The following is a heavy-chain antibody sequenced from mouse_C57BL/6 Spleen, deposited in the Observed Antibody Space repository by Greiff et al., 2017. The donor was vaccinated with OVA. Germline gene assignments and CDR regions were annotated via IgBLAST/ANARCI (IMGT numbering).Heavy chain of an antibody. J-gene: IGHJ4*01. CDR1: GFTFSDYY. CDR2: INYDGSST. D-gene: IGHD3-3*01. Sequence: EVQVVESEGGLVQPGSSMKLSCTASGFTFSDYYMAWVRQVPEKGLEWVANINYDGSSTYYLDSLKSRFIISRDNAKNILYLQMSSLKSEDTATYDCARVILGNYAMDYWGQGTSVTVSS. CDR3: ARVILGNYAMDY. V-gene: IGHV5-16*01.